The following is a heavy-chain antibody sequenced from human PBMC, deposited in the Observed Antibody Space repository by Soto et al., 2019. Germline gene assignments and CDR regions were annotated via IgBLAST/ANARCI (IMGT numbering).Heavy chain of an antibody. CDR1: GFTFSSYA. CDR3: AKGPLTGTSYYYYYGMDV. D-gene: IGHD1-7*01. CDR2: ISGSGGST. Sequence: GGSLRLSCAASGFTFSSYAMSRVRQAPGKGLEWVSAISGSGGSTYYADSVKGRFTISRDNSKNTLYLQMNSLRAEDTAVYYCAKGPLTGTSYYYYYGMDVWGQGTTVTVSS. J-gene: IGHJ6*02. V-gene: IGHV3-23*01.